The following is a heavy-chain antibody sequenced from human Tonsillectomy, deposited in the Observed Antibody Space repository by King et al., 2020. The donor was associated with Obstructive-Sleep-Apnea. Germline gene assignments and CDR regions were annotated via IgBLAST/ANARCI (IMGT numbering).Heavy chain of an antibody. CDR3: ASQTGLRGSGWYDIWGTPKKRKGWYFDL. V-gene: IGHV3-11*06. CDR1: GFTFSDYY. CDR2: ISSSSSYT. Sequence: VQLVESGGGLVKPGGSLRLSCAASGFTFSDYYMSWIRQAPGKGLEWVSYISSSSSYTNYADSVKGRFTISRDNAKNSLYLQMNSLRAEDTAVYYCASQTGLRGSGWYDIWGTPKKRKGWYFDLWGRGTLVTVSS. J-gene: IGHJ2*01. D-gene: IGHD6-19*01.